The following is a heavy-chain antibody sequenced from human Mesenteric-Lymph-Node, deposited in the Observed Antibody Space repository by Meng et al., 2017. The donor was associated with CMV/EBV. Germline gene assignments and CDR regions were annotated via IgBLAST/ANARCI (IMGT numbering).Heavy chain of an antibody. J-gene: IGHJ4*02. CDR3: ARAGYYYGSGIQYYFDY. V-gene: IGHV1-69*01. Sequence: ATCSRYAISGVQGAPGQGLEWVGGIIPIFGTANYAQKYQGRVKITADESTSTAYMELSSLRSEDTAVYYCARAGYYYGSGIQYYFDYWGQGTLVTVSS. CDR1: ATCSRYA. D-gene: IGHD3-10*01. CDR2: IIPIFGTA.